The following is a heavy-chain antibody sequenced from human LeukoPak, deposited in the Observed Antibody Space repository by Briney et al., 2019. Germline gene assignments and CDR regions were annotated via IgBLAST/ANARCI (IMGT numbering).Heavy chain of an antibody. D-gene: IGHD3-22*01. CDR3: ARASDYYDSSGYYYGLDY. J-gene: IGHJ4*02. CDR1: GFTVSSNY. Sequence: GGSLRLSCVASGFTVSSNYMSWVRQAPGKGLEWVSVIYSGGSTYYADSVKGRFTISRDNSKSTLYLQMNSLRAEDTAVYYCARASDYYDSSGYYYGLDYWGQGTLVTVSS. CDR2: IYSGGST. V-gene: IGHV3-66*01.